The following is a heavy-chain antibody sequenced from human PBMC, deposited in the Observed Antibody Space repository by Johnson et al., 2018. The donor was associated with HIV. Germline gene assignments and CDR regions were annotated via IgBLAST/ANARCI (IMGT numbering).Heavy chain of an antibody. V-gene: IGHV3-20*04. J-gene: IGHJ3*02. D-gene: IGHD1-26*01. CDR2: INWNGGST. CDR1: GFTFDDYG. Sequence: VQLVESGGGVVRPGGSLRLSCAAFGFTFDDYGMSWVRQATEKGLEWVSGINWNGGSTGYADSVKGRFTISRDNAKNSLYLQMNSLRAEDTALYYCATGENLKWELRFVDAFDIWGQGTMVTVSS. CDR3: ATGENLKWELRFVDAFDI.